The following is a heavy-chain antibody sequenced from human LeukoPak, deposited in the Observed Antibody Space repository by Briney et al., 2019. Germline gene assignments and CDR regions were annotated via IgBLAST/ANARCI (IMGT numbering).Heavy chain of an antibody. CDR2: INHNGETI. CDR1: GFPFSSYV. CDR3: ARDNDWAFDY. J-gene: IGHJ4*02. V-gene: IGHV3-48*02. D-gene: IGHD3-9*01. Sequence: GGSPRLSCAASGFPFSSYVMSWVRQAPGKGLEWVSYINHNGETIYYPDFVKGRFTISRDNAKNSLYLQMNSLRDEDTAVYYCARDNDWAFDYWGQGTLVTVSS.